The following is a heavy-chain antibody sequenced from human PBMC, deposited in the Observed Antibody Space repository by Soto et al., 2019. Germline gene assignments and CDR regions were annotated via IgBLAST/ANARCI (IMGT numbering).Heavy chain of an antibody. J-gene: IGHJ6*02. CDR2: TFPMFGKA. V-gene: IGHV1-69*06. Sequence: SVKVSCKASGGTFSSCAISWVRQAPGQGLEWMGGTFPMFGKANYAQKFQGRVTISADKSTSTAYMELSSLTSEDTAVYYCATVDISTWIDGMDVWGQGTTVTVSS. CDR1: GGTFSSCA. CDR3: ATVDISTWIDGMDV. D-gene: IGHD6-13*01.